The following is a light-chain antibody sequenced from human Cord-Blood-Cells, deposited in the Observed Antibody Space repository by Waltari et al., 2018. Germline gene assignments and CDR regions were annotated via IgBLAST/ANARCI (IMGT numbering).Light chain of an antibody. V-gene: IGLV2-11*01. CDR3: CSYAGSYTWV. J-gene: IGLJ3*02. Sequence: QSALTQPRSVSGSPGQSVTISCTGTSSDVVGYNYVSWYQQHPGKAPKLMIYDVSKRPSGVPDSFSGSKAGNTASLTISGLQAEDEADYYCCSYAGSYTWVFGGGTKLTVL. CDR2: DVS. CDR1: SSDVVGYNY.